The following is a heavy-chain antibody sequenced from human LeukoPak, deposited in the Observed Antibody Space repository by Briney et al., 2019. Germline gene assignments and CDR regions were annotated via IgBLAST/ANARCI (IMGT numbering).Heavy chain of an antibody. CDR1: GLTFSNYW. Sequence: GGSLRLSCAASGLTFSNYWMHWVRQAPGKGLVWVSRINSDGSSTSYADSVKGRFTISRDNAKNTLYLQMNSLRAEDTAVYYCARVSSGSYFGYYYYYMDVWGKGTTVTVSS. CDR2: INSDGSST. V-gene: IGHV3-74*01. D-gene: IGHD1-26*01. J-gene: IGHJ6*03. CDR3: ARVSSGSYFGYYYYYMDV.